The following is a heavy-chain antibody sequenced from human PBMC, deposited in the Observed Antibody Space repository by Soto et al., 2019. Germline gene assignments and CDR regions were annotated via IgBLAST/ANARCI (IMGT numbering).Heavy chain of an antibody. D-gene: IGHD5-18*01. CDR3: ASPPGYSYGYFGS. CDR1: GFTFSNYW. CDR2: IKSDGST. J-gene: IGHJ4*02. V-gene: IGHV3-74*01. Sequence: EVQLVESGGGLVQPGGSLRLSCTASGFTFSNYWMHWVRQVPGKGLVWVSLIKSDGSTNYADSVKGRFTISRDNAKNTLYLQMNSLRAEDTAVYYCASPPGYSYGYFGSWGQGTLVTVSS.